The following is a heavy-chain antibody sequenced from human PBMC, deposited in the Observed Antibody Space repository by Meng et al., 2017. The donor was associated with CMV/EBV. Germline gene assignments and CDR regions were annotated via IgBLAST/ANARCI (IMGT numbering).Heavy chain of an antibody. CDR3: AAYGDYNWFDP. V-gene: IGHV3-48*04. Sequence: GGSLRLSCAASGFTFSSYSMNWVRQAPGKGLEWVSYISSSSSTIYYADSVKGRFTIFRDNAKNSLYLQMNSLRAEDTAVYYCAAYGDYNWFDPWGQGTLVTVSS. CDR1: GFTFSSYS. J-gene: IGHJ5*02. D-gene: IGHD4-17*01. CDR2: ISSSSSTI.